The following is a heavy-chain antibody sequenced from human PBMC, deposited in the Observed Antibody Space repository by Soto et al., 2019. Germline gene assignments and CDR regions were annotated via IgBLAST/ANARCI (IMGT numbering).Heavy chain of an antibody. J-gene: IGHJ6*02. Sequence: QVQLVQSGAEVKKPGASVKVSCKASGYTFTSYGITWVRQAPGQGLEWMGWISAYNGNTNYAQRLQGRVTMTTDTSASTLYMELRSLRSDDTDVYYCARDVRGHYYYGMDVWGQGTTVTVSS. CDR1: GYTFTSYG. V-gene: IGHV1-18*01. CDR2: ISAYNGNT. CDR3: ARDVRGHYYYGMDV. D-gene: IGHD5-12*01.